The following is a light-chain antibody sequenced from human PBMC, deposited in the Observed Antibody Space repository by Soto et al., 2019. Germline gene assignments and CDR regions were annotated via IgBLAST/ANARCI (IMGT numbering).Light chain of an antibody. CDR1: QSVANSY. CDR3: HHFGSLPET. Sequence: EVVLTQSPGTLSLSPGERATLSCRASQSVANSYLAWYQQKPGRAPRLLFDGATRRATGIPDRFFASGSGTDFTLTISTVEPDDFAVYYCHHFGSLPETFGQGTKVE. CDR2: GAT. J-gene: IGKJ1*01. V-gene: IGKV3-20*01.